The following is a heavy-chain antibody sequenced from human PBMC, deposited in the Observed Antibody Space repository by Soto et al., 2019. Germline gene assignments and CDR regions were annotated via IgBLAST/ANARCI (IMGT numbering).Heavy chain of an antibody. V-gene: IGHV3-7*01. D-gene: IGHD1-26*01. CDR2: XXXARXXN. J-gene: IGHJ4*02. CDR3: ARDYRAD. CDR1: GLTLSSFW. Sequence: XXSLRLSCAASGLTLSSFWMSWVRQAPGXXXXXXXTXXXARXXNPXXXXXXXPXXPYXXXAENSLHLQMKSLRAEDTAVYYCARDYRADWGPGTLVTVSS.